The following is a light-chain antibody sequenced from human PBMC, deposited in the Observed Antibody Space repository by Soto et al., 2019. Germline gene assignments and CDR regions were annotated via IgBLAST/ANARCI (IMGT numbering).Light chain of an antibody. CDR1: QSMNSDY. CDR2: GAS. CDR3: QQYGRSPRT. V-gene: IGKV3-20*01. J-gene: IGKJ2*01. Sequence: EIVLTQSPGTLSLSPGERATLSCRASQSMNSDYLAWYKQKPGQAPRLLIYGASSRATGIPDRFSGSGSGTDFTLTISRLEPEDFAAYYCQQYGRSPRTFGQGTKLEIK.